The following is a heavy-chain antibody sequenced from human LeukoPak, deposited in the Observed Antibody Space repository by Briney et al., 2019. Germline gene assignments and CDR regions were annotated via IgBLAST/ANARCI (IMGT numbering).Heavy chain of an antibody. J-gene: IGHJ5*02. CDR1: GGTFSSYA. CDR2: IIPIFGTA. CDR3: ARGVPPFNYDFWSGYYNWFDP. Sequence: SVKVSCKASGGTFSSYAISWVRQAPGQGLEWMGGIIPIFGTANYAQKFQGRVTITADESTSTAYMELSSLRSEDTAVYYCARGVPPFNYDFWSGYYNWFDPWGQGTLVTVSS. V-gene: IGHV1-69*13. D-gene: IGHD3-3*01.